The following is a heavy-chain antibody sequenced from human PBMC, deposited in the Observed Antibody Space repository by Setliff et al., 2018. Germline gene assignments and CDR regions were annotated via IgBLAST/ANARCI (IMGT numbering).Heavy chain of an antibody. CDR2: LHTSGST. J-gene: IGHJ4*02. V-gene: IGHV4-61*02. CDR1: GASINSGTYY. Sequence: TLSLTCAVSGASINSGTYYWSWIRQPAGKGLEWVGRLHTSGSTTYNPSLQSRVTISVDTSKNHFSLNLTSVTAADAALYYCAASRAYTGAVEEWFLPKTFDFWGQGSPVTVSS. CDR3: AASRAYTGAVEEWFLPKTFDF. D-gene: IGHD3-10*01.